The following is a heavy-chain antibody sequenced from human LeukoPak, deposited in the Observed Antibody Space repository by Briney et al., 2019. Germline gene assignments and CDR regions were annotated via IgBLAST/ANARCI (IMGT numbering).Heavy chain of an antibody. CDR1: GGTFSSYA. D-gene: IGHD2-2*01. J-gene: IGHJ5*02. Sequence: SVKVSCKASGGTFSSYAISWVRQAPGQGLEWMGGIIPIFGTADYAQKFQGRVTITADESTSTAYMELSSLRSEDTAGYYCARDSTPIYCSSTSCYSRGGNWFDPWGQGTLVTVSS. CDR2: IIPIFGTA. V-gene: IGHV1-69*13. CDR3: ARDSTPIYCSSTSCYSRGGNWFDP.